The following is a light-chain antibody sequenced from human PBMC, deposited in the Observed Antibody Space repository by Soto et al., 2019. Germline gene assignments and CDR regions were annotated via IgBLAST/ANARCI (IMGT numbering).Light chain of an antibody. CDR2: EVS. V-gene: IGLV2-14*01. CDR1: SSDVGGYNY. J-gene: IGLJ3*02. CDR3: SSYTTSGTPV. Sequence: QSALTQPASVSGSPGQSITISCTGTSSDVGGYNYLSWYQQHPGKAPRVMIYEVSNRPSGVSNRFSGSKSGNTASLTISGLEAEDEADEFCSSYTTSGTPVFGGGTKLTVL.